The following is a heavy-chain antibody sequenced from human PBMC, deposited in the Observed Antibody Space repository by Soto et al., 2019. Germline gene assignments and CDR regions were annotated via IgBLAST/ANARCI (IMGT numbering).Heavy chain of an antibody. J-gene: IGHJ5*02. CDR2: ISSSDNTI. CDR3: ARGASKYQLGGRFVWFEP. CDR1: GFTFSSYA. D-gene: IGHD2-2*01. Sequence: EVQLVESGVGLVKPGGSLRLSSAASGFTFSSYAMNWVREAPGKGLEWVSFISSSDNTIYYADSVKGRFTISRDNAKNSLYLQMNSLRAEDTAVYYCARGASKYQLGGRFVWFEPWGQGTLVTVSS. V-gene: IGHV3-21*06.